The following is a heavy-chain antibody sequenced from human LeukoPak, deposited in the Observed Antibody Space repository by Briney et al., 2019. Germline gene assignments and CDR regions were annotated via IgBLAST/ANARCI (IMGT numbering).Heavy chain of an antibody. CDR2: ISSNGGTK. V-gene: IGHV3-11*01. CDR3: ARDGSGRYYMDV. CDR1: GFTFSDYY. D-gene: IGHD3-10*01. Sequence: PGGSLRLSCAASGFTFSDYYVSWFRQAPGKGLEWISYISSNGGTKYYADSVKGRFTISRDNAKNSLYLQMNSLRAEDTAIYYCARDGSGRYYMDVWGKGTTVTVSS. J-gene: IGHJ6*03.